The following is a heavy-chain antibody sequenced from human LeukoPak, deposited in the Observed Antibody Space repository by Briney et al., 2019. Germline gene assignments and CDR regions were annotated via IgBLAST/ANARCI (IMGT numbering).Heavy chain of an antibody. J-gene: IGHJ6*02. CDR2: IYYSGST. CDR3: ARVVPAANWRYYYYYGMDV. D-gene: IGHD2-2*01. CDR1: GGSISSYY. Sequence: SETLSLTCTVSGGSISSYYWSWIRQPPGKGLEWIGYIYYSGSTNYNPSLKSRVTISVDTSKNQFSLKLSSVTAADTAVYYCARVVPAANWRYYYYYGMDVWGQGTTVTVSS. V-gene: IGHV4-59*01.